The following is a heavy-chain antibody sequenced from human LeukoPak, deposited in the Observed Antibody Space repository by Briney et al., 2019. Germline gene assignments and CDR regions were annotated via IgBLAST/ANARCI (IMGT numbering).Heavy chain of an antibody. CDR1: GGSTTINGYY. CDR3: GRHVQAPSFDP. Sequence: PSETQSLTCTVSGGSTTINGYYWAWIRQPPGKGLEWIGSIYYNGNTYYNPSLKSRVTISADTSTNHFSLKLTSVTAADTAVYYCGRHVQAPSFDPWGQGTLVTVSS. V-gene: IGHV4-39*01. D-gene: IGHD1-1*01. J-gene: IGHJ5*02. CDR2: IYYNGNT.